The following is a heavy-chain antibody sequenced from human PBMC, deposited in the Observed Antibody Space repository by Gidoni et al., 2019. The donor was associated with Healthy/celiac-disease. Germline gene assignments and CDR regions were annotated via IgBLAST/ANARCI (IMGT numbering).Heavy chain of an antibody. J-gene: IGHJ4*02. CDR3: ARVWSGYDLFHFDY. D-gene: IGHD5-12*01. CDR1: GGTFSSYT. Sequence: QVQLVQSGAEVKKPGSSVKVSCKASGGTFSSYTISWVRQAPGQGLEWMGRIIPILGIANYAQKFQGRVTITADKSTSTAYMELSSLRSEDTAVYYCARVWSGYDLFHFDYWGQGTLVTVSS. V-gene: IGHV1-69*02. CDR2: IIPILGIA.